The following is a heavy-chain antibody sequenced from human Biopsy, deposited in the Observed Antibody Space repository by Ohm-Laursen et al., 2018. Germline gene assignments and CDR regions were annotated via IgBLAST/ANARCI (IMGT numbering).Heavy chain of an antibody. CDR3: ARDPGYDFWSGSDPFDI. J-gene: IGHJ3*02. V-gene: IGHV1-18*04. CDR1: GYTFTAYG. D-gene: IGHD3-3*01. CDR2: ISTYNDDT. Sequence: ASVTVSCKPSGYTFTAYGISWARQAPGQGLEWMGWISTYNDDTNIAQKFQGRVSMTTDTSTRTAYMELRSLRSGDTAIYFCARDPGYDFWSGSDPFDIWGQGTLVTVS.